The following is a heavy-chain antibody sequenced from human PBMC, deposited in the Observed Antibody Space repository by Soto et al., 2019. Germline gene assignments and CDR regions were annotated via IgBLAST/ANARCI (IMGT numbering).Heavy chain of an antibody. Sequence: QLQLQESGPGLVKPSETLSLTCTVSGGSISSSSYYWGWIRQPPGKGLEWIGSIYYSGSTYYNPSLKSRVTISVDTSKNQFSLKLSSVTAADTAVYYCATGLAYCSSTSCYGGGDDYWGQGTLVTVSS. CDR1: GGSISSSSYY. D-gene: IGHD2-2*01. CDR2: IYYSGST. V-gene: IGHV4-39*01. CDR3: ATGLAYCSSTSCYGGGDDY. J-gene: IGHJ4*02.